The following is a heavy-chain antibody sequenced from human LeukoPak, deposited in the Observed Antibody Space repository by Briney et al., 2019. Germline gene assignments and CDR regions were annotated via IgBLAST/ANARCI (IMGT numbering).Heavy chain of an antibody. CDR2: IKEDGTET. CDR1: GFMFSSNW. V-gene: IGHV3-7*03. D-gene: IGHD1-26*01. CDR3: AKDVGKWESLHFFDY. J-gene: IGHJ4*02. Sequence: PGGSLRLSCAASGFMFSSNWMSWVRLAPGKGLEWVANIKEDGTETYYVDSVKGRFTISRDNAKNSLYLQMNSLRVEDTAVYYCAKDVGKWESLHFFDYWGQGTLVTVSS.